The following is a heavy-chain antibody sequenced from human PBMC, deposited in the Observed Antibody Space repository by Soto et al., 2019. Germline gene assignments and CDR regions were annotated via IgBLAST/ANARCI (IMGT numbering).Heavy chain of an antibody. Sequence: QVNLVESGGGVVQPGRSLRLSCAASGFTFSSYGMHWVRQAPGKGLEWVAVISYDGSNKYYADSVKGRFTVSRDISKNILYLQMNSLRAEDTAVYYCAKVAGADNDFWRGHSPYYFDYWGQGTLVTVSS. V-gene: IGHV3-30*18. D-gene: IGHD3-3*01. CDR3: AKVAGADNDFWRGHSPYYFDY. CDR1: GFTFSSYG. CDR2: ISYDGSNK. J-gene: IGHJ4*02.